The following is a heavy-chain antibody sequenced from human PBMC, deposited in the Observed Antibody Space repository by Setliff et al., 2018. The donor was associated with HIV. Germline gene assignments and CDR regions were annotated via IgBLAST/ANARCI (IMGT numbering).Heavy chain of an antibody. CDR3: ARGRPTIFGVHNRPLDH. J-gene: IGHJ4*02. CDR1: GFTVSSNY. D-gene: IGHD3-3*01. Sequence: GESLRLSCAASGFTVSSNYMSWVRQAPEKGLEWVSLIYSGGSTYYADSVKGRFTISRDVSKNTLFLQMNNLGTEDTAVYYCARGRPTIFGVHNRPLDHWGQGTLVTVSS. V-gene: IGHV3-66*02. CDR2: IYSGGST.